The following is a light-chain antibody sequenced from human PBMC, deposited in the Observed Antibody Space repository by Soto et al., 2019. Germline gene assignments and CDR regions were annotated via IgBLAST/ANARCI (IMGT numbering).Light chain of an antibody. V-gene: IGKV1-27*01. CDR2: AAS. CDR1: QDISNY. CDR3: QKYYSAPWT. J-gene: IGKJ3*01. Sequence: DIQMTQSPSSLSASIGDRVTITCRASQDISNYLACYQQRPGQIPELLIYAASTLQSGVPSRFSGSGSGTDFTLTISPLQLEGVPYYYYQKYYSAPWTFGPGTKV.